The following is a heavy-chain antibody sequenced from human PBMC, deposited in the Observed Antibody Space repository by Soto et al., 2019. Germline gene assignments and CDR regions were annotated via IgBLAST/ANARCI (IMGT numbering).Heavy chain of an antibody. CDR3: AKASLGGMDV. J-gene: IGHJ6*02. Sequence: QVQLVESGGGVVQPGRSLRLSCAASGFTFSSYDMHGVRQAPGKGLQWVAVISFDGSNKYYADSVKGRFTISRDNSKNTLYLQMDSLRAEDTAVYYCAKASLGGMDVRGQGTTVTVSS. D-gene: IGHD3-10*01. CDR1: GFTFSSYD. CDR2: ISFDGSNK. V-gene: IGHV3-30*18.